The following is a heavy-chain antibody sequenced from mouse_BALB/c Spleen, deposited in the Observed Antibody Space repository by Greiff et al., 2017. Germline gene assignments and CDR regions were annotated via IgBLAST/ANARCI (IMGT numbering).Heavy chain of an antibody. V-gene: IGHV5-17*02. CDR1: GFTFSSFG. CDR2: ISSGSSTI. J-gene: IGHJ2*01. Sequence: EVQGVESGGGLVQPGGSRKLSCAASGFTFSSFGMHWVRQAPEKGLEWVAYISSGSSTIYYADTVKGRFTISRDNPKNTLFLQMTSLRSEDTAMYYCARLGRGGYFDYWGQGTTLTVSS. CDR3: ARLGRGGYFDY. D-gene: IGHD4-1*01.